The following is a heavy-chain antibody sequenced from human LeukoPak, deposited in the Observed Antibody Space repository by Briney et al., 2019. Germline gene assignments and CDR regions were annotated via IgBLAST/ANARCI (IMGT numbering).Heavy chain of an antibody. J-gene: IGHJ2*01. CDR3: ARSNVAARRSYWYFDL. CDR2: IIPIFGTA. D-gene: IGHD6-6*01. Sequence: ASVKVSCKASGGTFSSYAISWVRQAPGQGLEWMGGIIPIFGTANYAQKFQGRVTITADESTSTAYMELSSLRSEDTAVYYCARSNVAARRSYWYFDLWGRGTLVTVSS. V-gene: IGHV1-69*01. CDR1: GGTFSSYA.